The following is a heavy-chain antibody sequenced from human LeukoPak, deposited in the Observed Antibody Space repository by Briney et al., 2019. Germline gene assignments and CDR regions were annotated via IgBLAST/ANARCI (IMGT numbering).Heavy chain of an antibody. CDR1: GGTFSSYA. Sequence: SVKVSCKASGGTFSSYAISWVRQAPGQGLEWMGGIIPIFGSANYAQNFQGRVTITADESTTTAYMELSSLRSEDTAVYYCARVPTASDYDFWSGYYIHPQEAFDIWGQGTMVTVSS. CDR3: ARVPTASDYDFWSGYYIHPQEAFDI. D-gene: IGHD3-3*01. J-gene: IGHJ3*02. CDR2: IIPIFGSA. V-gene: IGHV1-69*13.